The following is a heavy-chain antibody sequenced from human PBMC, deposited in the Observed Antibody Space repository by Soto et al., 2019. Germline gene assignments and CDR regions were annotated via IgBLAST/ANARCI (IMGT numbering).Heavy chain of an antibody. Sequence: EVQLLESGGGLVQPGGSLRLSCAGSGSTFPDFTMTWGRQAPGKGLEWVSAISGDGPSTYYAGSVKGRFTISRDNSKTTLYLQMHSLRAEDTAVYYCAIRPAAFDIWGRGTMVTVSS. D-gene: IGHD2-2*01. CDR1: GSTFPDFT. CDR2: ISGDGPST. J-gene: IGHJ3*02. V-gene: IGHV3-23*01. CDR3: AIRPAAFDI.